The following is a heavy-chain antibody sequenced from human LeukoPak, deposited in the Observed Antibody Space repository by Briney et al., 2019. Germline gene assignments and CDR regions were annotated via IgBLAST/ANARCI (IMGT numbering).Heavy chain of an antibody. V-gene: IGHV1-8*03. J-gene: IGHJ4*02. Sequence: ASVKVSCSASGYTFTSYDINWVRQAHGQGLEWMGWMNPNSGSTGYAQKFQGRVTITRNTSISTAYMELSGLRSEDTAVYYCARGRSTGYPYYFEYWGQGTLVTVSS. D-gene: IGHD5-12*01. CDR1: GYTFTSYD. CDR3: ARGRSTGYPYYFEY. CDR2: MNPNSGST.